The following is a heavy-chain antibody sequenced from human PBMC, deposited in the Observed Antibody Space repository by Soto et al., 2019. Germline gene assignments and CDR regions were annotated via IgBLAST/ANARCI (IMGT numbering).Heavy chain of an antibody. CDR1: GYTFARYG. Sequence: QVQMVQSGAEVKKPGASVKVSCKASGYTFARYGISWVRQAPGQGLEWLGWISTYTGDTDYAQKFQGRLTMTTDTPTTTAYMELRGLRSGDTAVYYCARDYYGSGAPDHYGMDVWGQGTTVTVSS. V-gene: IGHV1-18*01. CDR3: ARDYYGSGAPDHYGMDV. D-gene: IGHD3-10*01. CDR2: ISTYTGDT. J-gene: IGHJ6*02.